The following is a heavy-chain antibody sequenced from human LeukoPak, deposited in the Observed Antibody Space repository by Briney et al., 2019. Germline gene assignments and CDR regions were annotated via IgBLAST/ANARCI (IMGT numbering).Heavy chain of an antibody. CDR3: AKEVGYCSGGSCLPYYFDY. CDR2: ISGSGGST. D-gene: IGHD2-15*01. J-gene: IGHJ4*02. V-gene: IGHV3-23*01. CDR1: GFTFSSNA. Sequence: GGSLRLSCAASGFTFSSNAMSWVRQAPGKGLEWVSAISGSGGSTYYADSVKGRFTISRDNSKNTLYLQMNSLRAEDTAVYYCAKEVGYCSGGSCLPYYFDYWGQGTLVTVSS.